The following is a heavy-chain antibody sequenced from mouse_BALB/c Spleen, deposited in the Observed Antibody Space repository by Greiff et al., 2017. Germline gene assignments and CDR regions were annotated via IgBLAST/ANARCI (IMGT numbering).Heavy chain of an antibody. J-gene: IGHJ4*01. CDR3: ARDVYYGSYSYAMDY. CDR1: GFSLTGYG. D-gene: IGHD1-1*01. Sequence: QVQLQESGPGLVAPSQSLSITCTVPGFSLTGYGVNWVRQHPGKGLEWLGMIWGDGSTDYNSALKSRLRISKDNSKGQSFLTMNSLQTDVTARYYCARDVYYGSYSYAMDYWGQGTSVTVSS. V-gene: IGHV2-6-7*01. CDR2: IWGDGST.